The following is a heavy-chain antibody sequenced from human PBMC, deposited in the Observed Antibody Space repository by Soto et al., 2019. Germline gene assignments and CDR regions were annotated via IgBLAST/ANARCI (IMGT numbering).Heavy chain of an antibody. J-gene: IGHJ6*02. CDR1: GFTFSSYA. D-gene: IGHD1-26*01. V-gene: IGHV3-23*01. CDR3: AKSGWEIRFLYYYYGMDV. Sequence: PXGSLRLSCAACGFTFSSYAMSWVRQAPGKGLEWVSAISGSGGSTYYADSVKGRFTISRDNSKNTLYLQMNSLRAEDTAVYYCAKSGWEIRFLYYYYGMDVWGQGTTVTVSS. CDR2: ISGSGGST.